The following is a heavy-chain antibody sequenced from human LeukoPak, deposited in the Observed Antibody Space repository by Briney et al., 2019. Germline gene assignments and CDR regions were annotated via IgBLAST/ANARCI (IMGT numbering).Heavy chain of an antibody. V-gene: IGHV3-48*03. CDR2: ISGSGTVT. J-gene: IGHJ6*03. Sequence: GGSLRLSCAASGFTFSSYEMNWVRQAPGKGLEWISYISGSGTVTHYADSVEGRFTISRDNTKNSLYLQMNSLRVEDTAVYYCARDATTELGTVYMDVWGKGTTVTISS. CDR3: ARDATTELGTVYMDV. D-gene: IGHD4-17*01. CDR1: GFTFSSYE.